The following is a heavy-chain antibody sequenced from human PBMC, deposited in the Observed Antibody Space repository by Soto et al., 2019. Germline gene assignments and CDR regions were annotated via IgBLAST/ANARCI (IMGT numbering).Heavy chain of an antibody. Sequence: EVQLVESGGGLVQPGGSLRLSCAASGFTFSSYWMHWVRQAPGKGLVWVSRIKTDGSDARYADSVKGRFTISRDNAKNTLYLQMNSLRDDDTAVYYCACGIRTAIQYWYFDLWGRGTLVTVSS. CDR1: GFTFSSYW. V-gene: IGHV3-74*01. J-gene: IGHJ2*01. CDR2: IKTDGSDA. CDR3: ACGIRTAIQYWYFDL. D-gene: IGHD2-21*02.